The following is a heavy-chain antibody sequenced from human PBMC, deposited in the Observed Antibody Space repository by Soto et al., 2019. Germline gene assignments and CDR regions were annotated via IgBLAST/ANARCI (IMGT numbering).Heavy chain of an antibody. CDR1: GFTFGSYA. CDR2: ISGSGGNT. J-gene: IGHJ4*02. D-gene: IGHD7-27*01. Sequence: GGSLRLSCAASGFTFGSYAMSWVRQAPGKGLEWVSSISGSGGNTYSADSVKGRFTISRDNSKTTLYLQMNSLRAEDTAVYYCAKAWGIDYWGQGTLVTVSS. V-gene: IGHV3-23*01. CDR3: AKAWGIDY.